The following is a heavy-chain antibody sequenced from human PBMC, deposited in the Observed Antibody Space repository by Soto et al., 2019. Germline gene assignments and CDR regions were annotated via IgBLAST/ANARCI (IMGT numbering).Heavy chain of an antibody. D-gene: IGHD3-16*01. CDR3: AKRGRGEVAYDY. J-gene: IGHJ4*02. Sequence: EVQLLESGGGLGQPGGSPRLSCAASGFTFSSYDMSWVRQAPGQGLEWVSVISGSGGRTYSADSGKGRFTISRDNSKNTLYLQMYSLIAEYTAVYYCAKRGRGEVAYDYWGQGTLVTVSS. CDR1: GFTFSSYD. CDR2: ISGSGGRT. V-gene: IGHV3-23*01.